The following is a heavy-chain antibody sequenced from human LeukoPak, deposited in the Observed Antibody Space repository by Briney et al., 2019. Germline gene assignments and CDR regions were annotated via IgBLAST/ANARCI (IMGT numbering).Heavy chain of an antibody. J-gene: IGHJ4*02. D-gene: IGHD3-22*01. CDR2: INPSGGST. CDR1: GYTFTSYY. V-gene: IGHV1-46*01. CDR3: ATDRLYYYDSSGYFSY. Sequence: ASVKVSCKASGYTFTSYYIHWVRQAPGQGLEWMGIINPSGGSTIYAQKFQGRVTMTEDTSTDTAYMELSSLRSEDTAVYYCATDRLYYYDSSGYFSYWGQGTLVTVSS.